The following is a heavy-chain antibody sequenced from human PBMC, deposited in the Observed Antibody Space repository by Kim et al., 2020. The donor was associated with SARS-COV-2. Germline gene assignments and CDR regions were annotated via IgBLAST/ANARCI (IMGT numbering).Heavy chain of an antibody. Sequence: ASVKVSCKASGYSFTDYYVHWVRQAPGQGLEWMGWINPNSGGTKYAQKFQGRVTMTTDTSISTAYMEVRSLGSDDMAVYFCARALGYCRGGSCYPWGQGTLVTVSS. CDR1: GYSFTDYY. J-gene: IGHJ5*02. V-gene: IGHV1-2*02. CDR3: ARALGYCRGGSCYP. CDR2: INPNSGGT. D-gene: IGHD2-15*01.